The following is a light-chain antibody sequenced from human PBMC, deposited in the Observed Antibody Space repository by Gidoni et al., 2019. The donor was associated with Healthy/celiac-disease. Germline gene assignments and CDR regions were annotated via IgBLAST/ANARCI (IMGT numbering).Light chain of an antibody. CDR2: GAS. V-gene: IGKV3-20*01. Sequence: IVLPQSPGTLSLSPGERATLSCRASQSVSSSYLAWYQQKPGQAPRHLIYGASSRATGIPDRFSGSGSGTDFTLTISRLEPEDFAVYYCQQYGSSRALTFGGGTKVEIK. CDR1: QSVSSSY. J-gene: IGKJ4*01. CDR3: QQYGSSRALT.